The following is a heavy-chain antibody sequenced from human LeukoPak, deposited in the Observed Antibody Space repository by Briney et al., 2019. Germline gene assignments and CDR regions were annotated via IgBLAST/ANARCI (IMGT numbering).Heavy chain of an antibody. CDR3: ARASASGFDP. J-gene: IGHJ5*02. CDR2: ISPSGTS. Sequence: SETLSLTCTVSGDSISRYYWDWIRQPAGKGLEWLGRISPSGTSDYITSLKSRLTISLDKSKNQFFLNLTSVTAADTAIYYCARASASGFDPWGQGTLVTVSS. V-gene: IGHV4-4*07. CDR1: GDSISRYY. D-gene: IGHD3-10*01.